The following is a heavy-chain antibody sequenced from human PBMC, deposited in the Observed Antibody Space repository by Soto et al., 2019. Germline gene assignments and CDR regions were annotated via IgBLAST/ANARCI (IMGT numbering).Heavy chain of an antibody. CDR1: GFTFSSYS. J-gene: IGHJ6*03. D-gene: IGHD5-12*01. CDR2: ISSSSSTI. CDR3: AREMVFEWLQGEDYYYYMDV. V-gene: IGHV3-48*01. Sequence: GGSLRLSCAASGFTFSSYSMNWVRQAPGKGLEWVSYISSSSSTIYYADSVKGRFTISRDNAKNSLYLQMNSLRAEDTAVYYCAREMVFEWLQGEDYYYYMDVWGKGTTVTVSS.